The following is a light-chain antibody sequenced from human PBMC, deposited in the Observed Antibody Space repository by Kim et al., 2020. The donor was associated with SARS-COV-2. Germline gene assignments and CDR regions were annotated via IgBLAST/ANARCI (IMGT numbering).Light chain of an antibody. CDR3: MQGTHWPRT. CDR2: KVS. Sequence: DVVMTQSPLSLPVTLGQPASISCRSSESLLHSDGNTYLNWFHQRPGQCPRRLIYKVSNREFGVPDRFSGSGSGTDFTLKISRVEAEDVGVYHCMQGTHWPRTFSQGTKVDIK. J-gene: IGKJ1*01. V-gene: IGKV2-30*02. CDR1: ESLLHSDGNTY.